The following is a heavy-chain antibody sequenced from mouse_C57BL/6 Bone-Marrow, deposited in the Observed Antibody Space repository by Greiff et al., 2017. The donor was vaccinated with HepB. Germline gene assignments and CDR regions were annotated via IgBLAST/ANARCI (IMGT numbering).Heavy chain of an antibody. Sequence: VQLKQSGPELVKPGASVKISCKASGYSFTGYYMHWVKQSSEKSLEWIGEINPSSGGTSYNQKFKGKATLTVDKSSSTAYMQLKSLTSEDSAVYYCARSHYYGSSPYYFDYWGQGTTLTVSS. D-gene: IGHD1-1*01. J-gene: IGHJ2*01. CDR3: ARSHYYGSSPYYFDY. V-gene: IGHV1-43*01. CDR2: INPSSGGT. CDR1: GYSFTGYY.